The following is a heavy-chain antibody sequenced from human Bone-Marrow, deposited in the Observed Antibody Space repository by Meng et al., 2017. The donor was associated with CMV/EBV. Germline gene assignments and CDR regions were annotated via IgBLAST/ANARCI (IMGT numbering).Heavy chain of an antibody. CDR1: GYTFTSYG. J-gene: IGHJ6*02. CDR2: IIPILGIA. D-gene: IGHD2-21*01. V-gene: IGHV1-69*10. Sequence: SVKVSCKASGYTFTSYGISWVRQAPGQGLEWMGWIIPILGIANYAQKFQGRVTITADKSTSTAYMELSSLRSEDTAVYYCARDRYCGGDCYHYYYYGMDVWGQGTTVTVSS. CDR3: ARDRYCGGDCYHYYYYGMDV.